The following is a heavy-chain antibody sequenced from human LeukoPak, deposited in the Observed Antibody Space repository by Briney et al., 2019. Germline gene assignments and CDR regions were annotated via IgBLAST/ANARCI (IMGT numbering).Heavy chain of an antibody. CDR1: GGSISSYY. D-gene: IGHD4-23*01. V-gene: IGHV4-59*12. CDR3: ARVGGNPASDAFDI. J-gene: IGHJ3*02. CDR2: IYYSGST. Sequence: SETLSLTCTVSGGSISSYYWSWIRQPPGKELEWIGYIYYSGSTNYNPSLKSRVTISVDTSKNQFSLKLSSVTAADTAVYYCARVGGNPASDAFDIWGQGTMVTVSS.